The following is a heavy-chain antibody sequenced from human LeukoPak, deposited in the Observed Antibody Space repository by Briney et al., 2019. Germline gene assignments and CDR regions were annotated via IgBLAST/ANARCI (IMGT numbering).Heavy chain of an antibody. J-gene: IGHJ4*02. V-gene: IGHV4-59*03. D-gene: IGHD3-10*01. CDR3: AMTPWSSGRVDY. CDR2: IYYSGST. CDR1: GGSISSYY. Sequence: SETLSLTCTVSGGSISSYYWSWIRQPPGKGLEWIGYIYYSGSTNYNPSLKSRVTISVDTSKNQFSLKLTSVTAADTAVYYCAMTPWSSGRVDYWGQGTLVTVSS.